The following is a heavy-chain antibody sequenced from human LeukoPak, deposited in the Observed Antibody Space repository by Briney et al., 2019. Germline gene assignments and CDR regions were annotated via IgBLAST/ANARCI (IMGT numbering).Heavy chain of an antibody. J-gene: IGHJ6*02. D-gene: IGHD5-18*01. CDR1: GGSTSNYY. Sequence: PSETLSLTCTVSGGSTSNYYWNWIRQPAGKGLEWIGRIYISGSTKYNPSLESRVTMSVDTSKIQLSLNLKSVTAADTAVYYCAGKLWTNRDQYHGMDVWGQGTTVTASS. CDR2: IYISGST. CDR3: AGKLWTNRDQYHGMDV. V-gene: IGHV4-4*07.